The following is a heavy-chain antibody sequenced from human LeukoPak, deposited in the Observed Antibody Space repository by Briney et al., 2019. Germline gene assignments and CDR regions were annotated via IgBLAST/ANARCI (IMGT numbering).Heavy chain of an antibody. J-gene: IGHJ4*02. CDR2: IYYSGST. CDR1: GGSISSGGYY. D-gene: IGHD6-13*01. Sequence: SQTLSLTCTVSGGSISSGGYYWSWIRQHPGKGLEWIGYIYYSGSTYYNPSLKSRVTISVDTSKNQFSQKLSSVTAADTAVYYCARDTGIAARGIFDYWGQGTLVTVSS. CDR3: ARDTGIAARGIFDY. V-gene: IGHV4-31*03.